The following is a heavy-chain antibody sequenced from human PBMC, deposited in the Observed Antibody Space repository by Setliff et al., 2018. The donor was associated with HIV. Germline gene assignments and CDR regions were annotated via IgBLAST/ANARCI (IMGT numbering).Heavy chain of an antibody. Sequence: GASVKVSCKSSGYTFTAYGLSWVRQAPGQGLEWMGWISTYSDETSYAQKLQGRVTMTTDTSTSTAYMELRRLTFDGTAVYYCARDVEHMMDVWGQGTTVTVSS. CDR1: GYTFTAYG. CDR3: ARDVEHMMDV. CDR2: ISTYSDET. V-gene: IGHV1-18*01. J-gene: IGHJ6*02.